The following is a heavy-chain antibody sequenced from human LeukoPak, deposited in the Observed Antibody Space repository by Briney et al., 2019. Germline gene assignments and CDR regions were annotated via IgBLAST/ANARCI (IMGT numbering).Heavy chain of an antibody. Sequence: GGSLRLSCAASGFTFSSYWMHWVRHAPGKGLVWVSRINSDGSSTSYADSVRGRFSISRDNAKNTLYLQMNSLRAEDTAVYYCARGLSGYASSLGYWGQGTLVTVSA. V-gene: IGHV3-74*01. CDR3: ARGLSGYASSLGY. D-gene: IGHD6-6*01. CDR2: INSDGSST. J-gene: IGHJ4*02. CDR1: GFTFSSYW.